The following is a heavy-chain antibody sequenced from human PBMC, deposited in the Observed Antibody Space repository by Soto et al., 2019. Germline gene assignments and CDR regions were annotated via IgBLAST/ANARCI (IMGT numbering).Heavy chain of an antibody. Sequence: ASVKVSCQASGYTFSSYYMNWVRQAPGQGLEWLGIINPSGGYTTYAQRFLGRVTMTSDTSTSTVHMELGSLTSDDTAVYYCARDRRDQLLLNNWFDPWGQGTLGTVSS. CDR2: INPSGGYT. J-gene: IGHJ5*02. CDR1: GYTFSSYY. CDR3: ARDRRDQLLLNNWFDP. D-gene: IGHD2-15*01. V-gene: IGHV1-46*01.